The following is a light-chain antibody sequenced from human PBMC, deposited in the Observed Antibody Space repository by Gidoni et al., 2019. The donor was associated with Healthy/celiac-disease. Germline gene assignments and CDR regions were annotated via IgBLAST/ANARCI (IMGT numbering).Light chain of an antibody. CDR2: DAS. V-gene: IGKV3-11*01. J-gene: IGKJ1*01. CDR1: PSVSSY. Sequence: EIVLTQSPATLSWSPGERATLSCRASPSVSSYLAWYQQKPGQAPRLLIYDASNSATGIPARFSGSGAGTDFTRTISSLEPEDFAVYYCQQRSNWPRTFGQGTKVEIK. CDR3: QQRSNWPRT.